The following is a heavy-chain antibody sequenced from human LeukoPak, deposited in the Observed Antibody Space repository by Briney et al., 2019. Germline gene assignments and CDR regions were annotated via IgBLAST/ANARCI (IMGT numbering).Heavy chain of an antibody. Sequence: PGGSLRLSCAASGFTFSTFWMSWVRQAPGKGLEWVANIKADGSVKHYIDSMEGRFSISRDNARSSLYLQMNSLRAEDTAVYYCVRDSDYQRISTDRYAHYDALDSWGHGTMVTVSS. V-gene: IGHV3-7*01. J-gene: IGHJ3*01. D-gene: IGHD3-16*01. CDR2: IKADGSVK. CDR3: VRDSDYQRISTDRYAHYDALDS. CDR1: GFTFSTFW.